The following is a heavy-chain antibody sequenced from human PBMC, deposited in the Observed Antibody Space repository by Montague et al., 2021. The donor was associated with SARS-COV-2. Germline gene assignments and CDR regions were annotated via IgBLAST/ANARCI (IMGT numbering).Heavy chain of an antibody. CDR1: GGSINTGGYC. Sequence: TLSLTCSVSGGSINTGGYCWNWIRQSAGKGLEWIGRIYSSGSTNSRPSLKSRVTISLDTSKNQFSLWLSSVTAADTAVYYCARDPGYTSFTRWYFDLWGPGTLVTVSS. CDR3: ARDPGYTSFTRWYFDL. D-gene: IGHD5-18*01. J-gene: IGHJ2*01. V-gene: IGHV4-61*02. CDR2: IYSSGST.